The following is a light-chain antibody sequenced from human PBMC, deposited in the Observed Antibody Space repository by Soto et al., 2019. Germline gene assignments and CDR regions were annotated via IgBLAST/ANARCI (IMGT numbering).Light chain of an antibody. J-gene: IGLJ2*01. CDR2: DVS. Sequence: HSVLTQPASVSGSPGQSITIPCTGTSSDVGDYHYVSWYQQHPGKAPKLMIYDVSYRPSGVSNRFAGSKSGDTASLTISGLQAEDEADYYCSSYTTSSTVLFGGGTKLTVL. V-gene: IGLV2-14*03. CDR3: SSYTTSSTVL. CDR1: SSDVGDYHY.